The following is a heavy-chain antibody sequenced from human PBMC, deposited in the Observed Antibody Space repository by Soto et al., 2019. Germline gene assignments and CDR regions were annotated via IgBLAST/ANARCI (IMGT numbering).Heavy chain of an antibody. Sequence: QVQVVQSGAEVKKPGSSVKVSCKASGGTFSSYTITRVRQAPGQGLEWLGRIIPIFGVTNYAQKFQDRLTMSADRPTTTAYMELSSLTSADTAVYYCVRDWESTTQTWGFGDSWGQGTLVTVSS. J-gene: IGHJ4*02. D-gene: IGHD3-10*01. CDR1: GGTFSSYT. CDR2: IIPIFGVT. V-gene: IGHV1-69*04. CDR3: VRDWESTTQTWGFGDS.